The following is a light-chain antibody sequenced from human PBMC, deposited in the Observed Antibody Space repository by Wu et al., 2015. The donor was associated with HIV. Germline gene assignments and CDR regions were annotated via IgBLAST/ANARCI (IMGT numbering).Light chain of an antibody. CDR1: QSVSSYY. J-gene: IGKJ1*01. V-gene: IGKV3-20*01. CDR3: QQYGSSPWT. Sequence: ETVLTQSPGTLSLTPGERATLSCRASQSVSSYYLAWYQQQPGQAPGLLIYGASSRATGVPDRFSGSVSGTDFTLTISRLEPEDFAVYYCQQYGSSPWTFGQGTKVEI. CDR2: GAS.